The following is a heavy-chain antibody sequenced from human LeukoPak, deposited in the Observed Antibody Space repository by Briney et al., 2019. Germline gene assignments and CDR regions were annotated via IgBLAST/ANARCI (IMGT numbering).Heavy chain of an antibody. CDR1: GYSFSDFW. D-gene: IGHD6-13*01. CDR3: ARLLRNIAAAVYFFDY. J-gene: IGHJ4*02. Sequence: GESLKISCKGSGYSFSDFWIVWVRQMPGQGLEWMGIIYPGDSDTRYSPSFQGQVTISADKSISTTYLQWSSLKASDTAMYYCARLLRNIAAAVYFFDYWGQGTLVTVSS. CDR2: IYPGDSDT. V-gene: IGHV5-51*01.